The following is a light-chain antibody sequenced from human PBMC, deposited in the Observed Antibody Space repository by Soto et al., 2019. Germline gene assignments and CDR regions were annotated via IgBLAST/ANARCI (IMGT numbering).Light chain of an antibody. CDR1: QSVSNNF. Sequence: EMVLTRSPGTLSLSRGEIATLSCRASQSVSNNFLAWYQQKRCQAPRVLIYAASTRATGIPDRFSASGSRTAFTLTIRTLETEDFAVYYCQQYDISHRTFGQGTKVDIK. J-gene: IGKJ1*01. CDR3: QQYDISHRT. CDR2: AAS. V-gene: IGKV3-20*01.